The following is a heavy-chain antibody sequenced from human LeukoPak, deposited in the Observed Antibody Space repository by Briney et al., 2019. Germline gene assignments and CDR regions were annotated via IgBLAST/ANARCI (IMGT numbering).Heavy chain of an antibody. CDR2: ISYDGSNK. D-gene: IGHD5-12*01. V-gene: IGHV3-30*18. CDR1: GFTFSSYG. Sequence: GGSLRLSCAASGFTFSSYGMHWVRQAPGKGLEWVAVISYDGSNKYYANSVKGRFTISRDNSKNTLYLQMNSLRAEDTAVYYCAKAHSGYDFIDYWGQGTLVTVSS. J-gene: IGHJ4*02. CDR3: AKAHSGYDFIDY.